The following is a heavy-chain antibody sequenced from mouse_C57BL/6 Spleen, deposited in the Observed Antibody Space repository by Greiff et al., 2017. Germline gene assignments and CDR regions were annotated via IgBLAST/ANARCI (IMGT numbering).Heavy chain of an antibody. V-gene: IGHV8-12*01. Sequence: QVTLKVSGPGILQSSQTLSLTCSFSGFSLSTSGMGVSWIRQPSGKGLEWLAHIYWDDDKRYNPSLKSQLTISKDTSRNQVFLKITSVDTADTATYCCARSPYGYYPWFAYWGEGTLVTLSA. J-gene: IGHJ3*01. CDR3: ARSPYGYYPWFAY. CDR2: IYWDDDK. D-gene: IGHD2-3*01. CDR1: GFSLSTSGMG.